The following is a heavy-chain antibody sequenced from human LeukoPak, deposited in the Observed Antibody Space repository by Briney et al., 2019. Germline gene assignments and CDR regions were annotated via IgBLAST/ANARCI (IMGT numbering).Heavy chain of an antibody. Sequence: GESLKISCKGSGYSFTSYWIGWVRQMPGKGLEWMGIIYPGDSDTRYSPSFQGQVTISADKSISTAYLQWSSLKASDTAMYYCARHVGLYYGSGSYPGWFDPWGQGTLVTVSS. D-gene: IGHD3-10*01. J-gene: IGHJ5*02. CDR3: ARHVGLYYGSGSYPGWFDP. V-gene: IGHV5-51*01. CDR1: GYSFTSYW. CDR2: IYPGDSDT.